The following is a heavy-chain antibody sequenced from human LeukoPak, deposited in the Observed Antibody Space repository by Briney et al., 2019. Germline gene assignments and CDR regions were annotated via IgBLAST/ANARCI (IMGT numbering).Heavy chain of an antibody. D-gene: IGHD5-24*01. CDR3: AKDVEMATIKGYYFDY. Sequence: PGGSLRLSCAASGFTFSSYAMSWVRQAPGKGLEWVSAISGSGGSTYYADSVKGRFTISRDNSKNTLYLQMNSLRAEDTAVYYCAKDVEMATIKGYYFDYWGQGTLVTVSP. J-gene: IGHJ4*02. CDR1: GFTFSSYA. CDR2: ISGSGGST. V-gene: IGHV3-23*01.